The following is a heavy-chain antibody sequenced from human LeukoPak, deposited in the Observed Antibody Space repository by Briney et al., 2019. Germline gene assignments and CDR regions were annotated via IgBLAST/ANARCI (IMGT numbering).Heavy chain of an antibody. CDR3: AKVEMATKRFDY. CDR2: IIPIFGTA. Sequence: GASVKVSCKASGGTFSSYAISWVRQPPGQGLEWMGGIIPIFGTANCAQKFQGRVTITADESTSTAYMELSSLRSEDTAVYYCAKVEMATKRFDYWGQGTLVTVSS. CDR1: GGTFSSYA. D-gene: IGHD5-24*01. V-gene: IGHV1-69*01. J-gene: IGHJ4*02.